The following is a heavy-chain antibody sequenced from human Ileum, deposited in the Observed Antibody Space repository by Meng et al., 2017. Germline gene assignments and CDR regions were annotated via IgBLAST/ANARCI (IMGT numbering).Heavy chain of an antibody. CDR1: GFSLSTSGAG. D-gene: IGHD1-1*01. Sequence: SGPTLAKPTQTLTLTCNFSGFSLSTSGAGVGWIRQPPGKALEWLAVIYWSDEKRYSPTLKSRLTITKDTSKNQVVLTVTNMDTVDTGTYYCAHRRGMSSTGGLFDPWGQGTLVTVSS. J-gene: IGHJ5*02. CDR2: IYWSDEK. V-gene: IGHV2-5*01. CDR3: AHRRGMSSTGGLFDP.